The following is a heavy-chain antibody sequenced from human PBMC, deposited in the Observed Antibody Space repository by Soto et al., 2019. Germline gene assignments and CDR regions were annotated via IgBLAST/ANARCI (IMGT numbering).Heavy chain of an antibody. Sequence: GGSLRLSCAASGFTFSSYWMHWVRQAPGKGLVWVSRINSDGSSTSYADSVKGRFTISRDNAKNTLYLQMNSLRAEDTAVYYCAADGGEVVAFDIWGQGTMVTVSS. CDR3: AADGGEVVAFDI. D-gene: IGHD3-16*01. J-gene: IGHJ3*02. V-gene: IGHV3-74*01. CDR1: GFTFSSYW. CDR2: INSDGSST.